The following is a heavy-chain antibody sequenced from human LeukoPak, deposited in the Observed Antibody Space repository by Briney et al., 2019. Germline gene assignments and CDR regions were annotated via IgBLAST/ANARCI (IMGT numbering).Heavy chain of an antibody. V-gene: IGHV1-2*02. D-gene: IGHD3-9*01. Sequence: ASVKVSCKASGYTFTGYYIHWVRQAPGQGLEWMGWINLNSGDTYYAQNFQDRVTMTGDTSISTAYLELSSLRSDDTAVFYCARSYFDVLTNYYMWLAPWGQGILVTVSS. J-gene: IGHJ5*02. CDR2: INLNSGDT. CDR3: ARSYFDVLTNYYMWLAP. CDR1: GYTFTGYY.